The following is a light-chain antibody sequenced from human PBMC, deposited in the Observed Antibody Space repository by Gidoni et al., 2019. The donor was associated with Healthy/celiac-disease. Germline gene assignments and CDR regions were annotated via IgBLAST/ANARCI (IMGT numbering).Light chain of an antibody. CDR1: QDISNY. CDR3: QQYDNLPIFT. Sequence: DIQMTQSPSSLSASVGDRVTITCQASQDISNYLNWYQQKPGKAPRLLIYDASNLETGVPSRFSGTGSGTDFTFTISSLQPEDIATYYCQQYDNLPIFTFGPXTTVDIK. CDR2: DAS. J-gene: IGKJ3*01. V-gene: IGKV1-33*01.